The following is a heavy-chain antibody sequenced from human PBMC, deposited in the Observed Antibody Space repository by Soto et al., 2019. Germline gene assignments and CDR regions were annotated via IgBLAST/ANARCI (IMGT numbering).Heavy chain of an antibody. V-gene: IGHV5-51*01. CDR1: GYRFTRYW. CDR2: IYPGDSDT. CDR3: ARHLRTDYDSSGYLDY. J-gene: IGHJ4*02. D-gene: IGHD3-22*01. Sequence: GESLKISCKVSGYRFTRYWIGWVRQMPGKGLEWMGIIYPGDSDTRYSPSFQGQVTISADKSISTACLQWSSLKASDTAMYYCARHLRTDYDSSGYLDYRGQGTLVTVSS.